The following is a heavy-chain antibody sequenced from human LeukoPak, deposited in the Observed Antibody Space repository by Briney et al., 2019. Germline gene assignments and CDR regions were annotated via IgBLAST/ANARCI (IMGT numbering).Heavy chain of an antibody. CDR2: IYGGGST. CDR3: ARQPGSSGWPFDY. Sequence: SLRLSCAASGFTVSSNYMSWVRQAPGKGLEWVSVIYGGGSTYYADSVKGRFTISRDNSKNTLYLQMNSLRAEDTAVYYCARQPGSSGWPFDYWGQGTLVTVSS. V-gene: IGHV3-53*01. J-gene: IGHJ4*02. D-gene: IGHD6-19*01. CDR1: GFTVSSNY.